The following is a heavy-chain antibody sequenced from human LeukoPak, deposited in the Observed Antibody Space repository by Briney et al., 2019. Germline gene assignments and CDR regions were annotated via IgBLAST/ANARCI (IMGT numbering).Heavy chain of an antibody. Sequence: SETLSLTCTVSGGSVSSSSYDWTWIRQPPGKGLEWIGYIYYSGSTGFNPSLKSRVTISLDTSKNQFSLKLSSVTAADTAVYYCARHGYSNPFDYWGQGTLVTVSS. CDR1: GGSVSSSSYD. CDR2: IYYSGST. J-gene: IGHJ4*02. D-gene: IGHD4-11*01. V-gene: IGHV4-61*01. CDR3: ARHGYSNPFDY.